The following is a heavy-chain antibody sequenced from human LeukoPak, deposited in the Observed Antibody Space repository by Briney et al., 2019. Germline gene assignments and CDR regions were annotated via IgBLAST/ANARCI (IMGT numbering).Heavy chain of an antibody. CDR2: IYYSGST. V-gene: IGHV4-59*08. CDR3: ARMTPKYSSGWYFDY. CDR1: GGSISNYY. J-gene: IGHJ4*02. D-gene: IGHD6-19*01. Sequence: SKTLSLTCTVSGGSISNYYWSWIRQPPGKGLEWIGYIYYSGSTKYNPPLKSRVTISVDTSKNQFSLKLSSVTAADTAVYYCARMTPKYSSGWYFDYWGQGTLVTVSS.